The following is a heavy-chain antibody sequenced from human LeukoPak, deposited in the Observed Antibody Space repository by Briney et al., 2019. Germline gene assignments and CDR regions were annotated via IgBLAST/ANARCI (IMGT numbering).Heavy chain of an antibody. CDR2: IIPIFGIA. J-gene: IGHJ3*02. Sequence: ASVKVSCKASGDTFSSYAISWVRQAPGQGLEWMGRIIPIFGIANYAQKFQGRVTITADKSTSTAYMELSSLRSEDTAVYYCARALGSGSYSGYDAFDIWGQGTMVTVSS. CDR3: ARALGSGSYSGYDAFDI. V-gene: IGHV1-69*04. D-gene: IGHD1-26*01. CDR1: GDTFSSYA.